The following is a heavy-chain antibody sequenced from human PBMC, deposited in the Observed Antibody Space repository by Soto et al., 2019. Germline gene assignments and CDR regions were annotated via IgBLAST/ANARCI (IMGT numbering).Heavy chain of an antibody. D-gene: IGHD2-2*01. Sequence: GSLRLSCAASGFTFTSSTMKWVRQAPGKGLGWVSSISSGSSDKYYADSVRGRFTISRDDAKNSVYLQMKGLRAEDSAVYYCVRLDCSGTSCYFYGLDVWGQGTTVSVSS. CDR2: ISSGSSDK. V-gene: IGHV3-21*06. CDR3: VRLDCSGTSCYFYGLDV. CDR1: GFTFTSST. J-gene: IGHJ6*02.